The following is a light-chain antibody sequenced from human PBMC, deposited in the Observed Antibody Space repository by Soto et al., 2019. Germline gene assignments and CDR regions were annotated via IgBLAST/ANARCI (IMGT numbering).Light chain of an antibody. CDR1: NSDVGGYKY. J-gene: IGLJ2*01. CDR2: GVD. CDR3: VSYTSTTTLV. Sequence: QSALTQPASVSGSPGQSITISCTGTNSDVGGYKYVSWYQHQPGKAPKLMFYGVDNRPSGVSNRFSASKSGNTASLTISGLQAEDEAEYYGVSYTSTTTLVFGGGTKLTVL. V-gene: IGLV2-14*03.